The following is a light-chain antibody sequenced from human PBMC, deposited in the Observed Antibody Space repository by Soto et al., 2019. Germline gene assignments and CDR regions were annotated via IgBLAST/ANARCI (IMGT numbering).Light chain of an antibody. CDR3: QSYDRSLGV. CDR1: SSNIGAGYD. Sequence: QSVLTQPPSVSGAPGQRVTISCTGSSSNIGAGYDVHWYQQLPGTAPKLLIYGNSNRPSGVPDRFSGSKSGTSASLAITGLQAEDEADYYCQSYDRSLGVFGGGTKVTVL. V-gene: IGLV1-40*01. J-gene: IGLJ2*01. CDR2: GNS.